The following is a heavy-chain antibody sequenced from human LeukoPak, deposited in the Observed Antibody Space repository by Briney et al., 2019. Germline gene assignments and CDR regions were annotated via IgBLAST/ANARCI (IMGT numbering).Heavy chain of an antibody. Sequence: PTGGSLRLSCAASGFTFSSYSMNWVRQAPGKGLEWVSVIYSGGSTYYADSVKGRFTISRDNSKNTLYLQMNSLRAEGTAVYYCARVWSRYCSGGSCYSGLYGSYFDYWGQGTLVTVSS. CDR2: IYSGGST. D-gene: IGHD2-15*01. J-gene: IGHJ4*02. CDR1: GFTFSSYS. CDR3: ARVWSRYCSGGSCYSGLYGSYFDY. V-gene: IGHV3-66*01.